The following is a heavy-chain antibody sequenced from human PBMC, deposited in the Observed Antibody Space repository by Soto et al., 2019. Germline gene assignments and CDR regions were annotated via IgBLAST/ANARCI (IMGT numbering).Heavy chain of an antibody. CDR1: GFTFSSYW. J-gene: IGHJ4*02. D-gene: IGHD3-16*01. CDR3: ARDGSTYYFDY. Sequence: HPGGSLRLSCAASGFTFSSYWMHWVRQAPGKGLVWVSRINSDGSSTFYADSVKGRFTISRDNAKNTLYLQMNSLRAEDTAVYYCARDGSTYYFDYWGQGTLVTVSS. CDR2: INSDGSST. V-gene: IGHV3-74*01.